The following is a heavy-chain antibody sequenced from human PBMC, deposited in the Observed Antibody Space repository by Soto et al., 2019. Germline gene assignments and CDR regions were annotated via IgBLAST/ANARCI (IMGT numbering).Heavy chain of an antibody. CDR2: MSSSSSYI. Sequence: EVQLVESGGGLVKPGGSLRLSCAASGFTFSSYSMNWVRQAPGKGLEGVSSMSSSSSYIYYADAVKGRFTNSRDNAKTSMYLRMNRLRAEDTAVYYCASPRAPYHIAAVGTFDYWGQGTLFTVSS. J-gene: IGHJ4*02. D-gene: IGHD6-13*01. CDR3: ASPRAPYHIAAVGTFDY. V-gene: IGHV3-21*01. CDR1: GFTFSSYS.